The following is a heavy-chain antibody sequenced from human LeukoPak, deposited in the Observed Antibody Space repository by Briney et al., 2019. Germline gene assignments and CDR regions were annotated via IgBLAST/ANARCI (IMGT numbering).Heavy chain of an antibody. J-gene: IGHJ4*02. CDR3: ARKSDYGDYSWYFDY. D-gene: IGHD4-17*01. Sequence: LETLSLTCTVSGGSISSSSYYWGWIRQPPGKGLEWIGSIYYSGSTYYNPSLKSRVTISVDTSKNQFSLKLSSVTAADTAVNYCARKSDYGDYSWYFDYWGQGTLVTVSS. CDR1: GGSISSSSYY. V-gene: IGHV4-39*07. CDR2: IYYSGST.